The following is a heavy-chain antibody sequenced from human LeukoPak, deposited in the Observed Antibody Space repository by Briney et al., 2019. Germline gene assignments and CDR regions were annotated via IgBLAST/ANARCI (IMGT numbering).Heavy chain of an antibody. D-gene: IGHD3-10*01. CDR1: GGSFSGYY. Sequence: SETLSLTCAVYGGSFSGYYWSWIRQPPGKGLEWIGEINHSGSTNYNPSLKSRVTISVDTSKNQFSLKLSSVTAVDTAVYHCARSNYYQPVAWAIDIWGQGTMVTVS. CDR2: INHSGST. J-gene: IGHJ3*02. V-gene: IGHV4-34*01. CDR3: ARSNYYQPVAWAIDI.